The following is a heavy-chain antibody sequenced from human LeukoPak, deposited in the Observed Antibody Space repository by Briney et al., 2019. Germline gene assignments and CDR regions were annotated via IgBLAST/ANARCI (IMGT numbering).Heavy chain of an antibody. V-gene: IGHV4-34*01. CDR3: ASGGSNWFDP. CDR1: GGSFSGYY. J-gene: IGHJ5*02. Sequence: KPSETLSLTCAVYGGSFSGYYWSCLRQPPGKGVGWLGEINHSGSTNSNPSLKSRVTISVYTSKNHFSLKLSSVTAADTALYYCASGGSNWFDPWGQGTLVTVSS. CDR2: INHSGST.